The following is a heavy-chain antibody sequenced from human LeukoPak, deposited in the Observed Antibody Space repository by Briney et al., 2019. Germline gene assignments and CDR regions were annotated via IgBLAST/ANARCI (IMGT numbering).Heavy chain of an antibody. D-gene: IGHD6-19*01. J-gene: IGHJ4*02. CDR3: ARGGSSGCPDY. CDR1: GGSISSYY. CDR2: IYYSGST. Sequence: SETLSLTCTVSGGSISSYYWSWIRQPPGKGLEWIGYIYYSGSTNYNPSLKSRVTISVDTSKNQFSLKLSSVTAADTAVYYCARGGSSGCPDYWGQGTLVTASS. V-gene: IGHV4-59*01.